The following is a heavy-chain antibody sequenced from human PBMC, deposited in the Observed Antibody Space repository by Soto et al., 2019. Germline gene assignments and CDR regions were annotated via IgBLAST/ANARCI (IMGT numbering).Heavy chain of an antibody. J-gene: IGHJ6*03. D-gene: IGHD2-2*01. CDR3: ARDLKKVVPAAILAYYTDV. Sequence: QVQLVQSGAEVKKPGSSVKVSCKASGGTFSSYTISWVRQAPGQGLEWMGRIIPILGIANYAQKFQGRVTITADKSTSTAYMELSSLRSEDTAVYYCARDLKKVVPAAILAYYTDVWGKGTTVTVSS. CDR2: IIPILGIA. CDR1: GGTFSSYT. V-gene: IGHV1-69*08.